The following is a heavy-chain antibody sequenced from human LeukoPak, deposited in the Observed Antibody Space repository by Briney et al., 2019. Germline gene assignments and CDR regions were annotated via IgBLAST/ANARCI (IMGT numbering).Heavy chain of an antibody. CDR3: AKDPEQWLVERIDY. J-gene: IGHJ4*02. CDR2: ISYDGSNK. Sequence: PGGSLRLSCAASGFTFSSYGMHWVRQAPGKGLEWVAVISYDGSNKYYADSVKGRFTISRDNSKNTLYLQMNSLRAEDTAVYYCAKDPEQWLVERIDYWGQGTLVTVSS. CDR1: GFTFSSYG. V-gene: IGHV3-30*18. D-gene: IGHD6-19*01.